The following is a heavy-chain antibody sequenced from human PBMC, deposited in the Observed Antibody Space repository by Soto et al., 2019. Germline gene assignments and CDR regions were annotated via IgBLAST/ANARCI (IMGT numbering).Heavy chain of an antibody. CDR2: ISGSGGST. J-gene: IGHJ4*02. Sequence: GGSLRLSCAASGFTFSSYAMNWVRQAPGKGLEWVSVISGSGGSTFYADSVKGRFTISRDNSKNTLYLQMNSLRAEDTALYYCAKVMRAAAGTGDYWGQGTLVTVSS. CDR1: GFTFSSYA. CDR3: AKVMRAAAGTGDY. D-gene: IGHD6-13*01. V-gene: IGHV3-23*01.